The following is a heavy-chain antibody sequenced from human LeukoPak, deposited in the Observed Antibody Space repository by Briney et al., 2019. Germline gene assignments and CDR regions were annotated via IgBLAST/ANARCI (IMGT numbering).Heavy chain of an antibody. V-gene: IGHV1-24*01. CDR3: ARAEKIAVAGMGYYFDY. Sequence: EASVKVSCKVFGSKLTEFSMHWVRQAPGKGLEWMGGFGPEHGETLYAQNFQGRVAVTEDRSTDTAYMELSGLRSEDTAVYYCARAEKIAVAGMGYYFDYWGQGTLVTVSS. CDR1: GSKLTEFS. J-gene: IGHJ4*02. CDR2: FGPEHGET. D-gene: IGHD6-19*01.